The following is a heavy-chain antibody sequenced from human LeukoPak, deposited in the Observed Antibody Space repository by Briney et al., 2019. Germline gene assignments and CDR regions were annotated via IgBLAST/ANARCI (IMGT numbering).Heavy chain of an antibody. CDR2: ISGSGGST. CDR1: GFTFSSYA. D-gene: IGHD3-10*01. J-gene: IGHJ4*02. V-gene: IGHV3-23*01. Sequence: GSLRLSCAASGFTFSSYAMSWVRQAPGKGLEWVSAISGSGGSTYYADSVKGRFTISRDNSKNTLYLQMNSLRAEDTAVYYCAKSYYYGSGKPPASFDCWGQGTLVTVSS. CDR3: AKSYYYGSGKPPASFDC.